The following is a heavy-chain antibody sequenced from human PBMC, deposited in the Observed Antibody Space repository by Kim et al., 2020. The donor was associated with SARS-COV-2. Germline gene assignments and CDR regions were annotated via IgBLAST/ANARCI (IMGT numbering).Heavy chain of an antibody. V-gene: IGHV1-24*01. J-gene: IGHJ4*02. D-gene: IGHD3-22*01. CDR3: ASLYYDSSGPGDY. Sequence: YAQKFQGRVTMTEDTSTDTAYMELSSLRSEDTAVYYCASLYYDSSGPGDYWGQGTLVTVSS.